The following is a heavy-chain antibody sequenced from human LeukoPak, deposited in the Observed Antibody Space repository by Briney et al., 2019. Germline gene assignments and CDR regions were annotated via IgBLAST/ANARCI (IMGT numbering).Heavy chain of an antibody. D-gene: IGHD3-16*01. Sequence: GGSLRLSCAASGFTFSGHWMHWVRQVPGKGLVWVSRINTDGRTTNYADSVKGRFTISRDNAKNTLYLQMNSLRAEDTAVYYCARPAYTAAYDLWGQGTMVTVSS. J-gene: IGHJ3*01. CDR3: ARPAYTAAYDL. CDR1: GFTFSGHW. V-gene: IGHV3-74*01. CDR2: INTDGRTT.